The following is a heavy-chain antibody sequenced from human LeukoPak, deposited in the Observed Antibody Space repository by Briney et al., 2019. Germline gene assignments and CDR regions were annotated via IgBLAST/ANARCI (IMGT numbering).Heavy chain of an antibody. Sequence: PSETLSLTCTVSGAFISSHHWSWIRQPAGKGLEWIGRIYSSGSTNYNPSLKSRVTMSVDTSKNQFALNLSSVTAADTPVYYCERDYDNLDGWNYWGQGTLVIISS. CDR3: ERDYDNLDGWNY. V-gene: IGHV4-4*07. CDR2: IYSSGST. CDR1: GAFISSHH. J-gene: IGHJ4*02. D-gene: IGHD3-9*01.